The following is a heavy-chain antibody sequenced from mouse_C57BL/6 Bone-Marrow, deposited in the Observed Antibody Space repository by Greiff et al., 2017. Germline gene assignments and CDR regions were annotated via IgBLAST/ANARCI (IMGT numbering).Heavy chain of an antibody. J-gene: IGHJ2*01. CDR1: GYTFTSYW. CDR3: AIFGGSSYDN. V-gene: IGHV1-74*01. D-gene: IGHD1-1*01. CDR2: IHPSDSDT. Sequence: QVQLKQPGAELVKPGASVKVSCKASGYTFTSYWMHWVKQRPGQGLEWIGRIHPSDSDTNYNEKFKGKATLTVDKSSSTAYMQLSSLTSEDSAVYYCAIFGGSSYDNWGQGTTLAVSS.